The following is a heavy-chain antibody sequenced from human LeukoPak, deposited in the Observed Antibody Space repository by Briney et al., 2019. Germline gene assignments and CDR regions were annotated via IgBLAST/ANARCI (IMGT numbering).Heavy chain of an antibody. CDR2: ISAYNGNT. J-gene: IGHJ6*02. CDR3: AGDRYYDILTGYYLPPYYYGMDV. Sequence: ASVTVSCKASGYTFTSYGISWVRQAPGQGLEWMGWISAYNGNTNYAQKLQGRVTMTTDTSTSTAYMELRSLRSDDTAVYYCAGDRYYDILTGYYLPPYYYGMDVWGQGTTVTVSS. CDR1: GYTFTSYG. V-gene: IGHV1-18*01. D-gene: IGHD3-9*01.